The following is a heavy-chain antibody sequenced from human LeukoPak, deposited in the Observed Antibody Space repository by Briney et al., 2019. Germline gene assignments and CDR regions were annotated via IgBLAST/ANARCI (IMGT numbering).Heavy chain of an antibody. CDR3: AKTGYSYGLPRVAFDI. J-gene: IGHJ3*02. Sequence: GGSLRLSCAASGFTFSSYAMSWVREAPGEGVEWVSDISGSGGSTYYADSVKGRFTISRDNSKNTLYLQMNSLRAEDTAVYYCAKTGYSYGLPRVAFDIWGQGTMVTVSS. D-gene: IGHD5-18*01. V-gene: IGHV3-23*01. CDR1: GFTFSSYA. CDR2: ISGSGGST.